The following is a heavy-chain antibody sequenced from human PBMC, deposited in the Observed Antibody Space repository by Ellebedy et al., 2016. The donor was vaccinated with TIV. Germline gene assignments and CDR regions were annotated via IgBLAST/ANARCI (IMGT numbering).Heavy chain of an antibody. CDR2: IMSSGSTI. CDR3: AKGTGTTNYRDHRFDF. V-gene: IGHV3-48*03. J-gene: IGHJ3*01. D-gene: IGHD1-7*01. CDR1: GFTFSSYD. Sequence: GESLKISCAASGFTFSSYDMNWVRQAPGKGLEWISYIMSSGSTIHYADSVKGRFTISRDNAQGSLYLQMNSLRAEDTAVYFCAKGTGTTNYRDHRFDFWGRGTMVTVSS.